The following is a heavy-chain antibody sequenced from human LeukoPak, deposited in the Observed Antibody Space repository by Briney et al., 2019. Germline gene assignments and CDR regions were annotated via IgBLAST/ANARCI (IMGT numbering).Heavy chain of an antibody. CDR1: GFTFSRYG. Sequence: GGSLRLSCEASGFTFSRYGMSWVRQAPGKGLEWVSAISGSGGSTYYADSVKGRFTISRDNSKNTMYLQMNSLRAEDTAVYYCAKDVDDYYDSSGPRWFDPWGQGTLVTVSS. V-gene: IGHV3-23*01. J-gene: IGHJ5*02. CDR3: AKDVDDYYDSSGPRWFDP. D-gene: IGHD3-22*01. CDR2: ISGSGGST.